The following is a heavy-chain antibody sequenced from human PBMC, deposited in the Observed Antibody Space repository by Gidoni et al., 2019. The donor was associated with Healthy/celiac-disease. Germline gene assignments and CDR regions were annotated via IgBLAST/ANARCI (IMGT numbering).Heavy chain of an antibody. Sequence: EVQLVESGGGLIQPGGSLRLSCAASWFTVSSNYMSWVRQAPGKGLEWVSVIYSGGRTYYADSVKGRFTISRDKSKNTLYLQMNSLRAEDTAVYYCAGNGDYVRWFDPWGQGTLVTVSS. J-gene: IGHJ5*02. CDR3: AGNGDYVRWFDP. D-gene: IGHD4-17*01. CDR1: WFTVSSNY. CDR2: IYSGGRT. V-gene: IGHV3-53*01.